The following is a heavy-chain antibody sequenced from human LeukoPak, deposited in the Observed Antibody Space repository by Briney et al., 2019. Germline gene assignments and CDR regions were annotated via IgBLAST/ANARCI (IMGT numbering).Heavy chain of an antibody. V-gene: IGHV3-21*01. J-gene: IGHJ5*02. Sequence: GGSLRLFCAASGFTLSNYDMNWVRQXPXKXLEWXSSISTSSRYIYYKDSVRGRFTISRDDAKNSLYLEMNSLRAEDTAVYYCARADCSSSTCYLRRSWFDPWGQGTLVTVSS. D-gene: IGHD2-2*01. CDR1: GFTLSNYD. CDR2: ISTSSRYI. CDR3: ARADCSSSTCYLRRSWFDP.